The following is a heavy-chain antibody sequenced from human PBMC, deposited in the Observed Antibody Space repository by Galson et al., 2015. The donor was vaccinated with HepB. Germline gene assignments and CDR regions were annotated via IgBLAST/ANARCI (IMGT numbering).Heavy chain of an antibody. J-gene: IGHJ4*02. V-gene: IGHV4-34*01. CDR3: ARDNGFGEYY. CDR2: IYHSGST. D-gene: IGHD3-10*01. Sequence: SETLSLTCAVYGGSFSGYYWSWIRQPPGKGLEWIGSIYHSGSTYYNPSLKSRVTISVDTSKNQFSLKLSSVTAADTAVYYCARDNGFGEYYWGQGTLVTVSS. CDR1: GGSFSGYY.